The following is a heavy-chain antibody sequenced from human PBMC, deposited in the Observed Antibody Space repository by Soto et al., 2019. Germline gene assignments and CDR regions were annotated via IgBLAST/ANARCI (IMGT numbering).Heavy chain of an antibody. D-gene: IGHD5-18*01. V-gene: IGHV3-21*01. CDR1: GFTFSSYT. CDR2: ISSSSSYI. J-gene: IGHJ4*02. CDR3: ARDRRGYSYGYVAHPDY. Sequence: GGSLRLSCAASGFTFSSYTMNWVRQAPGKGLEWVSSISSSSSYIYYADSVKGRFTISRDNAKNSLYLQMNGLRAEDTAVYYCARDRRGYSYGYVAHPDYWGQGTLVTVAS.